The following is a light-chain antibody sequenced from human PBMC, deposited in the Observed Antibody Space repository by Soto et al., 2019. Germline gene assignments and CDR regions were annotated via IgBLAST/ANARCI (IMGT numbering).Light chain of an antibody. J-gene: IGKJ4*01. CDR2: GAS. Sequence: EIVMTQSPATLSVSPGERATLSCRASQSVSSNLAWYQQKPGQAPRLLIYGASTRATSIPARFSGSGSGTEFTLTISSLQSEDFAVYYCQQYNNWPPLTFDGGTKVEVK. CDR1: QSVSSN. V-gene: IGKV3-15*01. CDR3: QQYNNWPPLT.